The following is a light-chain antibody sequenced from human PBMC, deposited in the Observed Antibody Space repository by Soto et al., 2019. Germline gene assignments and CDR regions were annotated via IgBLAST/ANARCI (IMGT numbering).Light chain of an antibody. CDR2: EVS. CDR1: SSDVGGYNY. CDR3: SSYTSSSTLV. J-gene: IGLJ2*01. Sequence: QSVLTQPASVSGSPGQSITISCTGSSSDVGGYNYVSWYQQHPGKAPNLMIYEVSNRPSRISNRFSGSKSGNTASLTLSGLQAEDEADYYCSSYTSSSTLVFGGGTKVTVL. V-gene: IGLV2-14*01.